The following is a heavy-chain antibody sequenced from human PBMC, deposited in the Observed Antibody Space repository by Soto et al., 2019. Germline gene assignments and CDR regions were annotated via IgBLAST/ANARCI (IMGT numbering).Heavy chain of an antibody. D-gene: IGHD1-26*01. J-gene: IGHJ4*02. Sequence: QVQLQHWGAGLLKPSETLSLTCAVYGGSFSHYYWSWIRQPPGKGLEWIGEINHSGSTNYNPSLKSRVTISVDTSKNQVSLKLNSVTAADTAVYYCARVGGNYYVDYWGQGTLVTVSS. V-gene: IGHV4-34*01. CDR3: ARVGGNYYVDY. CDR1: GGSFSHYY. CDR2: INHSGST.